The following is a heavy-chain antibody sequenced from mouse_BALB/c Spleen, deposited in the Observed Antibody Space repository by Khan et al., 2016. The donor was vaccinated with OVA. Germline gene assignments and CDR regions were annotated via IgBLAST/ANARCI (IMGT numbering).Heavy chain of an antibody. D-gene: IGHD2-14*01. Sequence: VQLKQSGPDLVKPGASVKISCKASGYSFTVYYMSWVKQSHGKSPEWIGRVNPNNGNTNYNQKFKDKAILTVDKSSNTAYMELRSLTSEDSAVYDCARGYDFFAYWGQGTLVTVSA. CDR3: ARGYDFFAY. J-gene: IGHJ3*01. CDR2: VNPNNGNT. CDR1: GYSFTVYY. V-gene: IGHV1-26*01.